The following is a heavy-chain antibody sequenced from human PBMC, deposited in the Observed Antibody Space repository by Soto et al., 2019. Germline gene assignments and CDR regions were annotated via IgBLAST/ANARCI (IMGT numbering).Heavy chain of an antibody. D-gene: IGHD1-26*01. CDR3: ARVSGSYYYGMDV. CDR2: IYDSGST. CDR1: GGSIGSTTYY. J-gene: IGHJ6*02. V-gene: IGHV4-39*07. Sequence: PSETLSLTCTVSGGSIGSTTYYWGWMRQPPGKGLEWIGCIYDSGSTNYNPSLKSRVTISVDKSKNQFSLKLSSVTAADTAVYYCARVSGSYYYGMDVWGQGITVTVS.